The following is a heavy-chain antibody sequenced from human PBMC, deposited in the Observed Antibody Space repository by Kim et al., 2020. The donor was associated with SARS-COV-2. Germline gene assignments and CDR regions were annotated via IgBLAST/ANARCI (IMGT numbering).Heavy chain of an antibody. V-gene: IGHV4-61*01. J-gene: IGHJ4*02. D-gene: IGHD6-19*01. CDR2: IYYSGST. Sequence: SETLSLTCTVSGGSVSSGSYYWSWIRQPPGKGLEWIGYIYYSGSTNYNPSLKSRVTISVDTSKNQFSLKLSSVTAADTAVYYCAREQSGLVSGWYRLDYWGQGTLVTVSS. CDR3: AREQSGLVSGWYRLDY. CDR1: GGSVSSGSYY.